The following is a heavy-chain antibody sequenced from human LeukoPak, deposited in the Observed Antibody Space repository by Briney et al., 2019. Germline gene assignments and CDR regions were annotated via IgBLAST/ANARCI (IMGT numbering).Heavy chain of an antibody. J-gene: IGHJ3*02. CDR3: ARKNDFEI. CDR2: IYYSGRT. Sequence: SETLSLTCTVSGGSITSDHWNWIRQPPGKGLEWIGCIYYSGRTYYNPSLKSRVTISVDMSKNQFSLRLTSVTVADTAVYYCARKNDFEIWGQGTLVTVSS. D-gene: IGHD2/OR15-2a*01. V-gene: IGHV4-59*01. CDR1: GGSITSDH.